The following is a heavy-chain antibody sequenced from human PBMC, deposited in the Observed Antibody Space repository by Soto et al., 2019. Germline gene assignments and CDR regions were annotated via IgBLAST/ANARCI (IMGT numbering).Heavy chain of an antibody. V-gene: IGHV4-31*03. J-gene: IGHJ6*02. Sequence: SETLSLTCTVSGGSISSGGYYWSWIRQHPGKGLEWIGYIYYSGSTYYNPSLKSRVTISVDTSKNQFSLKLSSVTAADTAVYYCARDSTYYYGSGSYYYYYYGMDVWGQGTTVTV. CDR3: ARDSTYYYGSGSYYYYYYGMDV. CDR2: IYYSGST. D-gene: IGHD3-10*01. CDR1: GGSISSGGYY.